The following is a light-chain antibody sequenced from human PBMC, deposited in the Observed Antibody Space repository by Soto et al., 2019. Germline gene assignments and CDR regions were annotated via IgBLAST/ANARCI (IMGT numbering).Light chain of an antibody. V-gene: IGKV1-39*01. Sequence: DIQMTQSPSSLSASVGDRVTVACRASQSINKYLNWYQQKPGKAPKLLIYGASSLLSGVPSRFSGSGSGTDFTLTISSLQPEDFATYYCQHSYTTPLTFGQGTKVDIK. CDR3: QHSYTTPLT. CDR1: QSINKY. J-gene: IGKJ1*01. CDR2: GAS.